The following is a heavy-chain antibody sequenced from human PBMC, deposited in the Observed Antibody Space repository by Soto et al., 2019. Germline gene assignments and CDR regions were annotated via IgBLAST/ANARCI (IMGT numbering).Heavy chain of an antibody. J-gene: IGHJ6*02. CDR2: ILPIFGTV. D-gene: IGHD3-10*01. V-gene: IGHV1-69*01. Sequence: QVRLVQAGAEVKKPGSSVKVSCKASGGTFSNYAISWVRQAPGQGLEWMGGILPIFGTVNYAQKFQGTVTITADESRRTAYMEVSRLRSADTDVYYCARGLLLWFGEYHYGMEGWGQGNTVTVSS. CDR1: GGTFSNYA. CDR3: ARGLLLWFGEYHYGMEG.